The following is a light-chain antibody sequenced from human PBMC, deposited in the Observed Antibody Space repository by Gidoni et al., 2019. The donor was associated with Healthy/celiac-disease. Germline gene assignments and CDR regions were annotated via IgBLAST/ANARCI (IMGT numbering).Light chain of an antibody. J-gene: IGKJ5*01. V-gene: IGKV3-11*01. CDR2: DAS. CDR1: QSVSSY. CDR3: QQRSNWLIT. Sequence: EIVLTQSPATLSLSPGERATLSCRASQSVSSYLAWYQQKPGQAPRLLIYDASNRATGIPARFSGSGSGTDSTLTISSLEPEDFAVYYCQQRSNWLITFXQXTRLEIK.